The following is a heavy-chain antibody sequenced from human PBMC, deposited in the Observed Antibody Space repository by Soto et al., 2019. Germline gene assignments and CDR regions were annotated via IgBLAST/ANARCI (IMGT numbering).Heavy chain of an antibody. CDR2: MHFSGGA. V-gene: IGHV4-59*01. CDR1: GVSMNNYY. Sequence: SETLSLTCTVSGVSMNNYYGSWVRQSPGKGLGHIGYMHFSGGANYNPSLESRVTISVDTSNNQFSLKMSSMTAADPAINYCEKSGHTFDRVMWG. D-gene: IGHD3-10*01. J-gene: IGHJ3*02. CDR3: EKSGHTFDRVM.